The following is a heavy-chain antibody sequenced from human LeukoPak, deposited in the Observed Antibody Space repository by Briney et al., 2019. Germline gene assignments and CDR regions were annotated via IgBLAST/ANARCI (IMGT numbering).Heavy chain of an antibody. CDR3: WKHDYGSCCRPFDP. J-gene: IGHJ5*02. Sequence: SETLSLTCTVSGDSISSSRSYWDWIRQPPGKGLEWIGSIYDSGSIYYNPSLKSRVTTSVDTSRNQFSLKLSSVTAADTAVYYLWKHDYGSCCRPFDPLGQGTLVTVSS. CDR1: GDSISSSRSY. V-gene: IGHV4-39*01. CDR2: IYDSGSI. D-gene: IGHD4/OR15-4a*01.